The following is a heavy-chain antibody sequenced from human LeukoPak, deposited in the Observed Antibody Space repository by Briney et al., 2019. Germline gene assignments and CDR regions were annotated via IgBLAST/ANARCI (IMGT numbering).Heavy chain of an antibody. J-gene: IGHJ4*02. V-gene: IGHV3-23*01. CDR2: VTGSGGDT. CDR3: ARARYDSSGYPSVFDY. D-gene: IGHD3-22*01. Sequence: GGSLRLSCAASGFTFSNYAMSWVRQTPGKGLECVSVVTGSGGDTYYTGSVNGRFTISRDNSKNTLYLQMNSLRAEDTAVYYCARARYDSSGYPSVFDYWGQGTLVTVSS. CDR1: GFTFSNYA.